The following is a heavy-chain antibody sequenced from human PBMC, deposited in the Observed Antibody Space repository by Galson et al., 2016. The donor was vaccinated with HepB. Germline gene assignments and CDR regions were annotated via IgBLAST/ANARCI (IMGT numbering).Heavy chain of an antibody. Sequence: SLRLSCAVSGISVSSYAMTWVRQAPGKGLEWVSRISGGGVNTYYGDSVEGRFTISRDNSKNTLYLQMNSLRVEDTALYYCAKGSYSSGSAVNWFDPWGQGTLVTVSS. CDR2: ISGGGVNT. D-gene: IGHD6-19*01. CDR3: AKGSYSSGSAVNWFDP. CDR1: GISVSSYA. V-gene: IGHV3-23*01. J-gene: IGHJ5*02.